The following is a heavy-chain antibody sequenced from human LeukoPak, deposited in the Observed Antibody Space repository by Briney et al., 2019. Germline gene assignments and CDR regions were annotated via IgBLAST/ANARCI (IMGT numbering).Heavy chain of an antibody. V-gene: IGHV3-7*01. CDR1: GFTFSDYG. D-gene: IGHD2-8*02. Sequence: RGSLRLSCAASGFTFSDYGMNWVRQTPGKGLEWVANIKRDGTEKNYVDSVKGRFTISRDNAKNSLYLQMNSLRAEDSAVYYCVGKLRGTGHQDFWGQGALVTVSS. J-gene: IGHJ4*02. CDR2: IKRDGTEK. CDR3: VGKLRGTGHQDF.